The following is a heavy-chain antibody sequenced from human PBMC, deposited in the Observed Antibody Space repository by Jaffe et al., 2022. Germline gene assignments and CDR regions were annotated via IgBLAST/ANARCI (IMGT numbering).Heavy chain of an antibody. CDR1: GGSISSGSYY. J-gene: IGHJ3*02. CDR2: IYTSGST. Sequence: QVQLQESGPGLVKPSQTLSLTCTVSGGSISSGSYYWSWIRQPAGKGLEWIGRIYTSGSTNYNPSLKSRVTISVDTSKNQFSLKLSSVTAADTAVYYCARDLDVVVVAATWDHDAFDIWGQGTMVTVSS. V-gene: IGHV4-61*02. CDR3: ARDLDVVVVAATWDHDAFDI. D-gene: IGHD2-15*01.